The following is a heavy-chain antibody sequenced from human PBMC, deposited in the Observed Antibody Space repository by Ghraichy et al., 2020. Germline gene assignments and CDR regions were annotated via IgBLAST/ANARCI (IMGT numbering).Heavy chain of an antibody. CDR2: IIPIFGTA. D-gene: IGHD3-9*01. V-gene: IGHV1-69*13. Sequence: SVKVSCKASGGTFSSYAISWVRQAPGQGLEWMGGIIPIFGTANYAQKFQGRVTITADESTSTAYMELSSLRSEDTAVYYCARPRGHILTGYAPEYYFDYWGQGTLVTVSS. J-gene: IGHJ4*02. CDR3: ARPRGHILTGYAPEYYFDY. CDR1: GGTFSSYA.